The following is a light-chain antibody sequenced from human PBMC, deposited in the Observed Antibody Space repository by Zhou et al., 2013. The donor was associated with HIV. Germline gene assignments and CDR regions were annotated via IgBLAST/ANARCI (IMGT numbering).Light chain of an antibody. J-gene: IGKJ2*01. CDR2: RAS. V-gene: IGKV3-15*01. CDR1: QSVGSY. CDR3: QQYNTWPYT. Sequence: EIVLTQSPATLSLSPGEGATLSCRASQSVGSYLAWFQQKPGQAPRLLIYRASTRATGVPGRFSGSGSGTDFTLTINPMQPEDFAIYFCQQYNTWPYTFGQGTKLDIK.